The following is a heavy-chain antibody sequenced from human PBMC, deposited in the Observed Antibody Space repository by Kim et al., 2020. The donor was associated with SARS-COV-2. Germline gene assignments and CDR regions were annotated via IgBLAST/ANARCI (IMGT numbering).Heavy chain of an antibody. V-gene: IGHV1-18*01. J-gene: IGHJ3*02. CDR2: INPNIDKT. CDR1: GDTFSSSN. CDR3: ARYVD. Sequence: ASVKVSCKASGDTFSSSNMRWVRQAPGQGLEWMGWINPNIDKTNYAQNFQGRVTMTTDTSTRTAYMEVSSLRSDDTAVYYCARYVD.